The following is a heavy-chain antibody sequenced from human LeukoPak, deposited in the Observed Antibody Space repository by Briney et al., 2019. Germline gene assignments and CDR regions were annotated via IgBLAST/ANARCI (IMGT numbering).Heavy chain of an antibody. Sequence: SETLSLTCTVSGGSISSYYWSWLRQPPGKGLEWIGYIYYSGSTNYNPSLKSRVTISVDTSKNQFSLKLSSVTAADTAVYYCAREGRCSGGSCYSYYYYMDVWGKGTTVTVSS. CDR1: GGSISSYY. J-gene: IGHJ6*03. CDR2: IYYSGST. D-gene: IGHD2-15*01. CDR3: AREGRCSGGSCYSYYYYMDV. V-gene: IGHV4-59*01.